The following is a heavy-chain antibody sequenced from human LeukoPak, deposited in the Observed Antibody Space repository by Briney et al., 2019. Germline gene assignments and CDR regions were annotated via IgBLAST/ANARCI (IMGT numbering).Heavy chain of an antibody. CDR3: ASGSLGDGYGVGDYYQYMDV. CDR1: GGTFNSYA. Sequence: VAAVKVSCKASGGTFNSYAISWVRQAPGQGLEWMGGIMPLFGTANYAQEFQGRVTFTTDESASTAYMEVSSLRSEDTGVYYCASGSLGDGYGVGDYYQYMDVWDKGNTVTVSS. V-gene: IGHV1-69*05. J-gene: IGHJ6*03. D-gene: IGHD5-24*01. CDR2: IMPLFGTA.